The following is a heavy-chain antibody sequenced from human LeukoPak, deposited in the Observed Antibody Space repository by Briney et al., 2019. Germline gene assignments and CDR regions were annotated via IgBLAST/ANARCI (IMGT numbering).Heavy chain of an antibody. Sequence: HPGRSLRLSCAASGFTFSSYAMHWVRQAPGKGLEWVAVISYDGSNKYYADSVKGRFTISRDNSKNTLYLQMNSLRAEDTAVYYCARDISVVTPNFDYWGQGTLVTVSS. CDR1: GFTFSSYA. J-gene: IGHJ4*02. D-gene: IGHD4-23*01. CDR3: ARDISVVTPNFDY. V-gene: IGHV3-30-3*01. CDR2: ISYDGSNK.